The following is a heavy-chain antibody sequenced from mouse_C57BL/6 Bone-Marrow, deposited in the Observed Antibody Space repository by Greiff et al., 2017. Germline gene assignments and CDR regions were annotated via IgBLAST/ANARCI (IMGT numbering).Heavy chain of an antibody. CDR2: ISPGSGST. Sequence: QVHVKQPGAELVKPGASVKMSCKASGYTFTSYWITWVKQRPGQGLEWIGDISPGSGSTNYNEKFKSKATLTVDTSSSTAYMQLSSLTSEDSAVYYWAREDAYYYGSSLYFDYWGQGTTLTVSS. CDR3: AREDAYYYGSSLYFDY. D-gene: IGHD1-1*01. CDR1: GYTFTSYW. J-gene: IGHJ2*01. V-gene: IGHV1-55*01.